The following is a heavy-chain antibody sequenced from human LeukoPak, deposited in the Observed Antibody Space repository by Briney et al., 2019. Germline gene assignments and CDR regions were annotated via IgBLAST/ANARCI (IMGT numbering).Heavy chain of an antibody. CDR1: GGTFSSYA. CDR2: IIPIFGAA. CDR3: ASTNRNYDTSNFDY. Sequence: SVKVSCKASGGTFSSYAISWVRQAPGQGLEWMGGIIPIFGAANYAQKFQGRVTITADESTSTAYMELSSLRSEDTAVYYCASTNRNYDTSNFDYWGQGTLVTVSS. J-gene: IGHJ4*02. V-gene: IGHV1-69*13. D-gene: IGHD3-9*01.